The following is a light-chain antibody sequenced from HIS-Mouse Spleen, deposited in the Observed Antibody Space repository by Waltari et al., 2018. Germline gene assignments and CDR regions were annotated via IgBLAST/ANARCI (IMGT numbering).Light chain of an antibody. J-gene: IGLJ2*01. V-gene: IGLV3-25*03. Sequence: SYELTQPPSVSVSPGQTARITCSGDALPKQYAYWYQQKPGQAPGLVIYKDSERPSGIPERFSGASSGTTVTLTISGVQAEDEADYYCQSADSSGTSNVVFGGGTKLTVL. CDR2: KDS. CDR1: ALPKQY. CDR3: QSADSSGTSNVV.